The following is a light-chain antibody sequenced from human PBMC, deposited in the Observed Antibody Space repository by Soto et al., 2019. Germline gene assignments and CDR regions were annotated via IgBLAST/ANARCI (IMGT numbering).Light chain of an antibody. J-gene: IGKJ1*01. CDR1: QSVSSTY. CDR3: QHYGGSRWT. V-gene: IGKV3-20*01. Sequence: EIVLTQSPGTLSLSQGERATLSCRASQSVSSTYLAWYQQKPGQAPRLLIAGASNRATGIPARFSGSGSGTDFTLTISRLEPEDFAVYYCQHYGGSRWTFGKGTRVYI. CDR2: GAS.